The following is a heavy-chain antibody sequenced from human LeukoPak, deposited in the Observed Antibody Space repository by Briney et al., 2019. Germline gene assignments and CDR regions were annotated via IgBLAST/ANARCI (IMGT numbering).Heavy chain of an antibody. D-gene: IGHD5-18*01. CDR2: INPSGDTT. CDR1: GYTFTGYY. V-gene: IGHV1-46*01. J-gene: IGHJ4*02. Sequence: ASVKVSCKASGYTFTGYYMHWVRQAPGQGLEWMGVINPSGDTTNYAQKFQGRVTMTRDTSTTTVYMELSSLRSEDTAVYYCAKDLLGNRGYGPPDSWGQGTLVTVSS. CDR3: AKDLLGNRGYGPPDS.